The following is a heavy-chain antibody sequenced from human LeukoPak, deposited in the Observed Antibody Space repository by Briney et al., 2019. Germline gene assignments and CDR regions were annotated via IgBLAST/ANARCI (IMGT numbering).Heavy chain of an antibody. V-gene: IGHV4-59*01. J-gene: IGHJ3*02. Sequence: SETLSLTCTVSGGSISSYYWSWIRQPPEKGLEWIGYIYYSGSTNYNPSLKSRVTISVDTSKNQFSLKLSSVTAADTAVYYCAREPRFDAFDIWGQGTMVTVSS. CDR2: IYYSGST. CDR1: GGSISSYY. CDR3: AREPRFDAFDI.